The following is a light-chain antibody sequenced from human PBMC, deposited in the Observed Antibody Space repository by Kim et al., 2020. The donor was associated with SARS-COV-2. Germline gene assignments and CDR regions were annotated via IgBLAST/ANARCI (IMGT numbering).Light chain of an antibody. J-gene: IGLJ3*02. Sequence: QAVVTQEPSLTVSPGGTVTLTCASSTGAVTSGHYPNWFQQKPGQAPRPLIYSTNNRHSWTPARFSGSILGGKAALTLSGVQAEDEADYYCVLHFTGGQVFGGGTQLTVL. V-gene: IGLV7-43*01. CDR2: STN. CDR1: TGAVTSGHY. CDR3: VLHFTGGQV.